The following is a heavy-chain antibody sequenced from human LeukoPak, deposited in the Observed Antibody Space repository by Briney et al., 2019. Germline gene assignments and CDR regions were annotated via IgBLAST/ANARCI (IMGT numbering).Heavy chain of an antibody. Sequence: ASVKVSCKASGYTFTSYGISWVRQAPGQGLEWMGWISAYNGNTNYAQKLQGRVTMTRNTSISTAYMELSSLRSEDTAVYYCARVLVVVPAAPRHYFDYWGQGTLVTVSS. CDR2: ISAYNGNT. D-gene: IGHD2-2*01. V-gene: IGHV1-18*01. J-gene: IGHJ4*02. CDR3: ARVLVVVPAAPRHYFDY. CDR1: GYTFTSYG.